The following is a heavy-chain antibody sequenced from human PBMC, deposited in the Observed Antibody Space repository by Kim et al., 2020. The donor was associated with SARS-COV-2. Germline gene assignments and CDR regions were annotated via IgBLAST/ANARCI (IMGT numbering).Heavy chain of an antibody. CDR2: IRSEGGDI. J-gene: IGHJ5*01. CDR3: AKVGDYDSSGFYAFFRS. D-gene: IGHD3-22*01. Sequence: GGSLRLSCAASGVDFSTSWMHWVRQAPGKGLVWVSRIRSEGGDITYADSVKGRFTISRDNAKNTLYLQMNGLRTEDTAVYYCAKVGDYDSSGFYAFFRSWGHGTRVTVSS. CDR1: GVDFSTSW. V-gene: IGHV3-74*03.